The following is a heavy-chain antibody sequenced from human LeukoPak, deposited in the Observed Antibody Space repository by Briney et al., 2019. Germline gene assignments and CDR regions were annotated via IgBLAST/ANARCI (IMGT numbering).Heavy chain of an antibody. CDR1: GFTFSSYE. D-gene: IGHD3-22*01. CDR2: ISSSSSTI. V-gene: IGHV3-48*01. Sequence: PGGSLRLSCAASGFTFSSYEMNWVRQAPGKGLEWVSYISSSSSTIYYADSVKGRFTISRDNAKNSLYLQMNSLRAEDTAVYYCARESYYYDSSGYYELDYWGQGTLVTVSS. CDR3: ARESYYYDSSGYYELDY. J-gene: IGHJ4*02.